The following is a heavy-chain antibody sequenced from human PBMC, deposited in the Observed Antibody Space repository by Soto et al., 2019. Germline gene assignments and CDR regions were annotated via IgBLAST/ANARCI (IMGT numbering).Heavy chain of an antibody. V-gene: IGHV1-18*01. CDR1: GYTFTSYG. D-gene: IGHD6-6*01. CDR3: ARDGYSSSWMANPDFDY. J-gene: IGHJ4*02. CDR2: ISAYNGNT. Sequence: QVQLVQSGAEVKKPGASVKVSCKASGYTFTSYGISWVRQAPGQGLEWMGWISAYNGNTNYAQKLQGRVTMTTDTSTSTADTELRSLRSDDTAVYYCARDGYSSSWMANPDFDYWGQGTLVTVSS.